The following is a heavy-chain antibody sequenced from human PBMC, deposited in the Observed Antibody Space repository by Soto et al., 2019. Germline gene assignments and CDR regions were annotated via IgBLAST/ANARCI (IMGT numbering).Heavy chain of an antibody. CDR1: GFIFSTSGSAFSRYA. CDR3: ATPAYDY. D-gene: IGHD3-16*01. V-gene: IGHV3-23*01. Sequence: GGSLRLSCAASGFIFSTSGSAFSRYAMTWVRQTPGKALEWVSSISGSGVSTYYSDSVRGRFTISRDNSKDRLYLEMNSVRAEDTAVYYCATPAYDYWGQGTLVTVSS. J-gene: IGHJ4*02. CDR2: ISGSGVST.